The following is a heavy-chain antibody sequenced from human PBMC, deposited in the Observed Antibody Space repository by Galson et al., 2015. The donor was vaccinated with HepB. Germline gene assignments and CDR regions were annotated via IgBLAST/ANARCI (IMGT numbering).Heavy chain of an antibody. CDR3: ARGGIAAAGYYYYYGMDV. J-gene: IGHJ6*02. Sequence: QSGAEVKKPGESLKISCKGSGYSFTSYWIGWVRQMPGKGLEWMGIIYPGDSDTRYSPSFQGQVTISADKSISTAYLQWSSLKASDTAMYYCARGGIAAAGYYYYYGMDVWGQGTTVTVSS. CDR1: GYSFTSYW. V-gene: IGHV5-51*01. D-gene: IGHD6-13*01. CDR2: IYPGDSDT.